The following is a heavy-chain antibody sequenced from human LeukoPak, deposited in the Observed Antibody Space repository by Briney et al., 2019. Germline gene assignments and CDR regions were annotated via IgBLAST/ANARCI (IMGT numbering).Heavy chain of an antibody. J-gene: IGHJ6*03. D-gene: IGHD1-26*01. V-gene: IGHV3-21*06. CDR1: EVTFSTYT. CDR2: ISGSGNYI. Sequence: GGSLRLSCAASEVTFSTYTMTWVRQAPGKGLEWVSYISGSGNYIYYADSLKGRFTISRDNANNLLFLQMSSLRAEDTAVYFFAELRRAYYYCMDVWGKGDTGTVSS. CDR3: AELRRAYYYCMDV.